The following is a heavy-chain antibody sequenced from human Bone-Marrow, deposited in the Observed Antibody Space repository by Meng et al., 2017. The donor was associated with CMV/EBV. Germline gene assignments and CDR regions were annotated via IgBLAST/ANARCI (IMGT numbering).Heavy chain of an antibody. J-gene: IGHJ6*02. Sequence: ASVKVSCKASGYTFTSYGIRWVRQAPGQGLEWMGWISAYNGNTNYAQKLQGRVTMTTDTSTSTAYMELRSLRSDDTAVDYWAREGLDGYYYDSSGYSYYYYGMDVWGQGTTVTVSS. D-gene: IGHD3-22*01. CDR2: ISAYNGNT. CDR1: GYTFTSYG. V-gene: IGHV1-18*01. CDR3: AREGLDGYYYDSSGYSYYYYGMDV.